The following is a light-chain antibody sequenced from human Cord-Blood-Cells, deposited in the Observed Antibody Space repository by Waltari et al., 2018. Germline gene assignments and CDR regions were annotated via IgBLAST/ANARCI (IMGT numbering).Light chain of an antibody. V-gene: IGKV3-20*01. J-gene: IGKJ1*01. CDR1: QSVSSSY. CDR2: GAS. CDR3: QQYGSSPWT. Sequence: EIVLTQSPGTLSLSPGERATLSCRASQSVSSSYLAWYQQKPGQAPRLLIDGASSRATGIPDGFSGSGSGTDFTLTIIRLEPEDCAVYYWQQYGSSPWTFGQGTKVEIK.